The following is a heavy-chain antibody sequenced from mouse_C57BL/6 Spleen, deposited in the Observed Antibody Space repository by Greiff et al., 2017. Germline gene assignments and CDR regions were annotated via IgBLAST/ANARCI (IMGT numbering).Heavy chain of an antibody. Sequence: VQLQQSGAELMKPGASVKLSCKATGYTFTGYWIEWVKQRPGHGLEWIGEILPGSGSTTSNEKFKGKATFTADTSSNTAYMQLSSLATEDSAIYYCARGLYRYFDVWGTGTTVTVSS. CDR2: ILPGSGST. D-gene: IGHD2-13*01. CDR1: GYTFTGYW. J-gene: IGHJ1*03. CDR3: ARGLYRYFDV. V-gene: IGHV1-9*01.